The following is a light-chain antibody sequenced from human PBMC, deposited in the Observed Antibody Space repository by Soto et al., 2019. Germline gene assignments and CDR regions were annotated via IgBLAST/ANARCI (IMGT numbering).Light chain of an antibody. Sequence: DHQMTQSPSPLSASVGDRVTITVRASQSISGWLAWYQQKAGKAPNLLIYKASRLESGVPSRFSGSGSETEFTLTISGLQHGDSATYYCQQYNSYSPTFGQGTNVDIK. CDR1: QSISGW. CDR2: KAS. J-gene: IGKJ1*01. V-gene: IGKV1-5*03. CDR3: QQYNSYSPT.